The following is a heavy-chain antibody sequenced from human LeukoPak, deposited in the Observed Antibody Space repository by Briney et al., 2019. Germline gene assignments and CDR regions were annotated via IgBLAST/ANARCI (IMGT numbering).Heavy chain of an antibody. J-gene: IGHJ4*02. CDR3: VKNAYCSGGSCYLDY. D-gene: IGHD2-15*01. CDR2: ISSNGGST. V-gene: IGHV3-64D*06. Sequence: PGGSLRLSCSASGFTFSSYAMHWVRQAPGKGLEYVSAISSNGGSTYYADSVKGRFTISRDNSKNTLYLQMSSLRAEDTAVYYCVKNAYCSGGSCYLDYWGQGTLVTVSS. CDR1: GFTFSSYA.